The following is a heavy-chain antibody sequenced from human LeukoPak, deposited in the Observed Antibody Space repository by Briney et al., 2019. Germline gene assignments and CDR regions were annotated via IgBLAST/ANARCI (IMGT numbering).Heavy chain of an antibody. V-gene: IGHV3-11*05. CDR2: ISSSSSYT. CDR1: GFTFSDYY. CDR3: ARGGDPPRPLGY. Sequence: GGSLRLSCAASGFTFSDYYMSWIRQAPRKGLEWVSYISSSSSYTNYADSVKGRFTISRDNAKNSLYLQMNSLRAEDTAVYYCARGGDPPRPLGYWGQGTLVTVSS. J-gene: IGHJ4*02. D-gene: IGHD4-17*01.